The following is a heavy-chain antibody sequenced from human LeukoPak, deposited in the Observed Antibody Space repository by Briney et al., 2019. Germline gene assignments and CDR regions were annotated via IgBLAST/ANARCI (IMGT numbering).Heavy chain of an antibody. J-gene: IGHJ2*01. CDR2: IGTAGDT. CDR3: ARVRKYSGYYSWYFDL. V-gene: IGHV3-13*01. D-gene: IGHD5-12*01. CDR1: GFTFSSYD. Sequence: GGSLRLSCAASGFTFSSYDMHWVRQATGKGLEWVSAIGTAGDTYYPGSVKGRFTISRENARNSLYLQMNSLRAGDTAVYYCARVRKYSGYYSWYFDLWGRGTLVTVSS.